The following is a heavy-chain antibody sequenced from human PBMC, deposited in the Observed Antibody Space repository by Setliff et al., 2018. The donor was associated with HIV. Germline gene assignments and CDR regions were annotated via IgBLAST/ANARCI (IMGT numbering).Heavy chain of an antibody. V-gene: IGHV4-4*09. CDR1: GVSISGHY. J-gene: IGHJ6*02. Sequence: SETLSLTCSVSGVSISGHYWTWVRQPPGKGLEWIGYIYTSGTTEYNPSLESRVTMSVDTSKNQFSLKVRYVTAADTAIYYCAREIWGQVAHVPYGMDVWGQGTTVTVSS. D-gene: IGHD5-12*01. CDR2: IYTSGTT. CDR3: AREIWGQVAHVPYGMDV.